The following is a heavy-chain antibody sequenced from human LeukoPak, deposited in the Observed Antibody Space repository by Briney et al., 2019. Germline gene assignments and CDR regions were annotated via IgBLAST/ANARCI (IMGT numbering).Heavy chain of an antibody. Sequence: KSSETLSLTCTVSGDSINDHYWSWIRQPPGEGLEWIAYIYSSVSTNYNPSLKSRVTISIDTSKNQFSLKQSSVTAADTAVYYCARNLGVWGKGTTVTVSS. CDR2: IYSSVST. CDR1: GDSINDHY. D-gene: IGHD1-7*01. CDR3: ARNLGV. V-gene: IGHV4-4*09. J-gene: IGHJ6*04.